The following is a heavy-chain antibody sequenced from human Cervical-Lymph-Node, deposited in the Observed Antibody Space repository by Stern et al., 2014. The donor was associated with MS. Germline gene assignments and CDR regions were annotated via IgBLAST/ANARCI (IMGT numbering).Heavy chain of an antibody. D-gene: IGHD3-16*02. Sequence: EVHLVESGGGLVKPGGSLRLSCAASGFPFSTYSMNWVRQAPGKGLEWVSSISSSSSYIYYADSVKGRFTISRDNAKNSLFLHMNSLRAEDTAVYYCASRSYYYYGMDVWGQGTTVTVSS. J-gene: IGHJ6*02. CDR1: GFPFSTYS. CDR2: ISSSSSYI. CDR3: ASRSYYYYGMDV. V-gene: IGHV3-21*01.